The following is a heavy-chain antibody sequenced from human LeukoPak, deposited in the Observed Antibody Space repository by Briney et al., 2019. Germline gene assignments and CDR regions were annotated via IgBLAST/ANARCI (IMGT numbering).Heavy chain of an antibody. Sequence: ASVKVSCKASGYTFTSYAIIWVRQAPGQGLEWMGRIIPIFGTANYAQKFQGRVTITTDESTSTAYMELSSLRSEDTAVYYCARVVYSYGYDYWGQGTLVTVSS. D-gene: IGHD5-18*01. CDR2: IIPIFGTA. CDR3: ARVVYSYGYDY. CDR1: GYTFTSYA. J-gene: IGHJ4*02. V-gene: IGHV1-69*05.